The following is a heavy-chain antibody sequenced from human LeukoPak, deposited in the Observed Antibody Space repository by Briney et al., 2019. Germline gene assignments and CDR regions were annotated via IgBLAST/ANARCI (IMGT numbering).Heavy chain of an antibody. CDR3: ARRTGYYDGFDY. V-gene: IGHV4-59*01. D-gene: IGHD3/OR15-3a*01. CDR2: IYYSGST. J-gene: IGHJ4*02. Sequence: SETLSLTCTVSGGSISGYYWSWIRQPPGKGLEWIGYIYYSGSTNYNPSLKSRVTISVDTSKNQFSLKLSSVTAADTAVYYCARRTGYYDGFDYWGQGTLVTVSS. CDR1: GGSISGYY.